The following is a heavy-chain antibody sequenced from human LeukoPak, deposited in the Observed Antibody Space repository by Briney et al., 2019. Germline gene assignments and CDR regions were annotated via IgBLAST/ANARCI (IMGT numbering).Heavy chain of an antibody. Sequence: PGGSLRLSCAASGFTFSSYWMTWVRQAPGKGLEWVSGISYGGDFKYYADSMKGRFTISRDDSKSTLYLQMNSLRAEDTAVYYCAKDSSNWYYMDVWGRGTTVTVS. J-gene: IGHJ6*03. V-gene: IGHV3-23*01. D-gene: IGHD6-13*01. CDR3: AKDSSNWYYMDV. CDR2: ISYGGDFK. CDR1: GFTFSSYW.